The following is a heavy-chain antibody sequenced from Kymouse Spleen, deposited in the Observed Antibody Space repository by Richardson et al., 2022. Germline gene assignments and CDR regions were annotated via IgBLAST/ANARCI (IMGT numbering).Heavy chain of an antibody. D-gene: IGHD3-3*01. V-gene: IGHV3-33*01. Sequence: QVQLVESGGGVVQPGRSLRLSCAASGFTFSSYGMHWVRQAPGKGLEWVAVIWYDGSNKYYADSVKGRFTISRDNSKNTLYLQMNSLRAEDTAVYYCARDRITIFGVVSYYYYGMDVWGQGTTVTVSS. CDR2: IWYDGSNK. CDR3: ARDRITIFGVVSYYYYGMDV. CDR1: GFTFSSYG. J-gene: IGHJ6*02.